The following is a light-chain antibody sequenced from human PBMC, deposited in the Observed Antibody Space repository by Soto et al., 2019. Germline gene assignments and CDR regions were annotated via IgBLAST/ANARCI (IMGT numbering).Light chain of an antibody. Sequence: EIVLTQSPGTLSLSPGERATLSCRASQSVSSSYLAWYQQKPGQAPRLLIYGASSRATGIPGRFSGSESGTDFTLTISRLEPEDFAVYYCQQYGSSPYTFGQGTKLEIK. J-gene: IGKJ2*01. CDR1: QSVSSSY. CDR2: GAS. V-gene: IGKV3-20*01. CDR3: QQYGSSPYT.